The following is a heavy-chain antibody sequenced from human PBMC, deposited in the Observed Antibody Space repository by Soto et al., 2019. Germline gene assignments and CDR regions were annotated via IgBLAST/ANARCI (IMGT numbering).Heavy chain of an antibody. Sequence: SETLSLTCAVYGGSFSGYYWSWIRQPPGKGLEWIGEINHSGSTNYNPSLKSRVTISVDTSKNQFSLKLSSVTAADTAVYYCARDRIIVVVTAHDAFDIWGQGTMVTVS. D-gene: IGHD2-21*02. CDR2: INHSGST. J-gene: IGHJ3*02. V-gene: IGHV4-34*01. CDR3: ARDRIIVVVTAHDAFDI. CDR1: GGSFSGYY.